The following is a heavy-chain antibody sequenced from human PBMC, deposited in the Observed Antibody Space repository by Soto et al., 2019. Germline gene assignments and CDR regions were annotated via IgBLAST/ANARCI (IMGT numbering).Heavy chain of an antibody. CDR3: AKAGYSGSYFDY. CDR1: GFTFSSYG. V-gene: IGHV3-30*18. D-gene: IGHD5-12*01. J-gene: IGHJ4*02. CDR2: ISYDGSNK. Sequence: QVQLVESGGGVVQPGRSLRLSCAASGFTFSSYGMHWVRQAPGKGLEWVAVISYDGSNKYYADSVKGRFTISRDNSKNTLYLQMNSLRAEDTAVYYCAKAGYSGSYFDYWGQVTLVTVSS.